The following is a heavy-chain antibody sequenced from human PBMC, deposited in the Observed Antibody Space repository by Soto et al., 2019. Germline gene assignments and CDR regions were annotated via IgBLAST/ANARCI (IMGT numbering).Heavy chain of an antibody. Sequence: PGGSLRLSCAASGFTFSSYAMHWVRQAPGKGLEWVAVISYDGSNKYYADSVKGRFTISRDNSKNTLYLQMNSLRAEDTAAYYCARGGYCSSTSCYTWGYYYYGMDVWGQGTTVTVSS. CDR2: ISYDGSNK. D-gene: IGHD2-2*02. CDR1: GFTFSSYA. CDR3: ARGGYCSSTSCYTWGYYYYGMDV. V-gene: IGHV3-30-3*01. J-gene: IGHJ6*02.